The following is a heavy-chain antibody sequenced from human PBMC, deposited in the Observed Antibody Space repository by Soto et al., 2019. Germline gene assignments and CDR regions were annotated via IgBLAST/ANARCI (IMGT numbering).Heavy chain of an antibody. Sequence: ASVKVSCKASGYTFTSYGISWVRQAPGQGHEWMGWISAYNGNTNYAQKLQGRVTMTTDTSTSTAYMELRSLRSDDTAVYYCARDPYHILMVNAPNLYGMDVWGQGTTVTVSS. CDR1: GYTFTSYG. CDR2: ISAYNGNT. D-gene: IGHD2-8*01. V-gene: IGHV1-18*01. CDR3: ARDPYHILMVNAPNLYGMDV. J-gene: IGHJ6*02.